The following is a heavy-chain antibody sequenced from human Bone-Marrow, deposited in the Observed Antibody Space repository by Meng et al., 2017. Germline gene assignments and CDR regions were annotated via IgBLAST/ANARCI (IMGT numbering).Heavy chain of an antibody. CDR2: IIPIFGTA. J-gene: IGHJ4*02. D-gene: IGHD2-15*01. CDR1: GGTFSSYA. CDR3: ARDGDCSGGSCYHGGDY. Sequence: SVKVSCKASGGTFSSYAISWVRQAPGQGLEWMGGIIPIFGTANYAQKFQGRVTITTDESTSTAYMELSSLRSEDTAVYYCARDGDCSGGSCYHGGDYWGQATLVTVSS. V-gene: IGHV1-69*05.